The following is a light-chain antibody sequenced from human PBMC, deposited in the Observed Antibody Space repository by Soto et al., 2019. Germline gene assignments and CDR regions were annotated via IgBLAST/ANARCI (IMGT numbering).Light chain of an antibody. V-gene: IGKV3-11*01. CDR2: DAS. Sequence: EIVLTQSPATLSLSPGERATLSCRASQSLSRFLAWYQQKPGQAPRLLIYDASNRATGVPARFSGSRSGTDFTLTISSLEPEDFAVYYCQQRTNWLTFGGGTKVDIK. J-gene: IGKJ4*01. CDR1: QSLSRF. CDR3: QQRTNWLT.